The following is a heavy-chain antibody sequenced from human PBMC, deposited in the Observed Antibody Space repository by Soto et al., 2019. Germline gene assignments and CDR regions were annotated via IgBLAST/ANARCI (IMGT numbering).Heavy chain of an antibody. CDR3: ARDPKKRLGYCSGGSCSTDAFDI. J-gene: IGHJ3*02. V-gene: IGHV4-30-4*01. Sequence: QVQLQESGPGLVKPSQTLSLTCTVSGGSISSGDYYWSWIRQPPGKGLDWIGYIYYSGSTYYNPSLKSRVTISVDTSKNQFSLKLSSVTAADTAVYYCARDPKKRLGYCSGGSCSTDAFDIWGQGTMATVSS. CDR2: IYYSGST. D-gene: IGHD2-15*01. CDR1: GGSISSGDYY.